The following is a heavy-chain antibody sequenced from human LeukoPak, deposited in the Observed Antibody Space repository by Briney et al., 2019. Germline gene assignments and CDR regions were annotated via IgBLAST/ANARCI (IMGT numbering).Heavy chain of an antibody. CDR2: INPNSGGT. Sequence: ASVKVSCKASGYTFTGYYMHWVRQAPGQGLEWMGRINPNSGGTNYAQKLQGRVTMTTDTSTSTAYMELRSLRSDDTAVYYCARGVGKLTYYVEFDYWGQGTLVTVSS. D-gene: IGHD3-10*02. J-gene: IGHJ4*02. V-gene: IGHV1-2*06. CDR1: GYTFTGYY. CDR3: ARGVGKLTYYVEFDY.